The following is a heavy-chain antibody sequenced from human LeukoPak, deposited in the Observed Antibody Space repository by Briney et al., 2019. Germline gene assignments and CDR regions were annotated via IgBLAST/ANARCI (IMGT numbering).Heavy chain of an antibody. D-gene: IGHD3-9*01. CDR2: IYDSGST. CDR3: ARSEGWLRPYYFDY. V-gene: IGHV4-59*01. Sequence: SETLSLTCTVSGGSISIYYWSWIRQPPGKGLEWIGYIYDSGSTNYNPFLKSRVTISVDTSKNQFSLKLSSVTAADTAVYYCARSEGWLRPYYFDYWGQGTLVTVSS. CDR1: GGSISIYY. J-gene: IGHJ4*02.